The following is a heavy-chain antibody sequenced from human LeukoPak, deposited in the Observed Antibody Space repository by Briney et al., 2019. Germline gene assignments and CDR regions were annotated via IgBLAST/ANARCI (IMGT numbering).Heavy chain of an antibody. D-gene: IGHD5-12*01. CDR1: GYTFTGYY. CDR2: INPNSGGT. Sequence: ASVKVSCKASGYTFTGYYMHWVRQAPGQGLEWMGWINPNSGGTNYAQKFQGRVTMTRDTSISTAYMELSRLRSDDTAVYYCAIVSGYEDWGDYYYYCMDVWGKGTTVTVSS. V-gene: IGHV1-2*02. CDR3: AIVSGYEDWGDYYYYCMDV. J-gene: IGHJ6*03.